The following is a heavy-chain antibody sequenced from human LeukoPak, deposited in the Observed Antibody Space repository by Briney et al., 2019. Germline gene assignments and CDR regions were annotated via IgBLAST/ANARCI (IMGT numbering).Heavy chain of an antibody. Sequence: SVKVSCKASGGTFSSYAISWVRQAPGQGLEWMGRIIPIIGTANYAQKFQGRVTITTDESTSTAYMELSSLRSEDTAVYYCARDRDGYNQFDYWGQGTLVTVSS. CDR1: GGTFSSYA. D-gene: IGHD5-24*01. CDR3: ARDRDGYNQFDY. V-gene: IGHV1-69*05. CDR2: IIPIIGTA. J-gene: IGHJ4*02.